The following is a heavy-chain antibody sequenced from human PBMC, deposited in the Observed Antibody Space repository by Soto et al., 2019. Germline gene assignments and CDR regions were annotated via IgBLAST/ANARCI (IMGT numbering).Heavy chain of an antibody. CDR3: ARARQYYDSEFDP. D-gene: IGHD3-22*01. J-gene: IGHJ5*02. CDR1: GDSISSGAYY. CDR2: ISYSGRT. Sequence: LSLTCTVSGDSISSGAYYWSWIRQHPGKGLEWIGYISYSGRTYYNPSLKSRLTISLDTSENQFSLKLTSVTAADTAVYYCARARQYYDSEFDPWGQGTLVTVSS. V-gene: IGHV4-31*03.